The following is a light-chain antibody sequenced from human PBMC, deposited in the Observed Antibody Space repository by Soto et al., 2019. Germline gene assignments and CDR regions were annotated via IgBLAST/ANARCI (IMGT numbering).Light chain of an antibody. CDR3: CSYAGSYWV. V-gene: IGLV2-11*01. CDR1: SSDVGGYNY. Sequence: QSALTQPRSVSVSPGQSVTISCTGTSSDVGGYNYVSWYQQHPGKAPKLMIYDVSKRPSGVPDRFSGSKSGNTASLPISGLQAEDEADYYCCSYAGSYWVFGGGTKLTVL. J-gene: IGLJ3*02. CDR2: DVS.